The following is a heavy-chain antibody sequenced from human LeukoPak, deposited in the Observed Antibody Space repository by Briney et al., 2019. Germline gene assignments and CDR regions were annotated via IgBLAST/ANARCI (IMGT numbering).Heavy chain of an antibody. V-gene: IGHV1-46*01. Sequence: ASVKVSCKASGYTFTSYYMRWVRQAPGQGLEWMGIINPSGGSTSYAQKFQGRVTMTRDTSTSTVYMELSSLRSEDTAVYYCARDQDDFWSGYYYAAYFDYWGQGTLVTVSS. CDR3: ARDQDDFWSGYYYAAYFDY. J-gene: IGHJ4*02. CDR2: INPSGGST. D-gene: IGHD3-3*01. CDR1: GYTFTSYY.